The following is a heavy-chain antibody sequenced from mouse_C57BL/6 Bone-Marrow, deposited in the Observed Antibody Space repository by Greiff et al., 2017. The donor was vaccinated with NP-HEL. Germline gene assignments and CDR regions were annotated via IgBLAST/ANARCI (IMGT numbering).Heavy chain of an antibody. Sequence: EVQRVESGGGLVQPGGSMKLSCAASGFTFSDAWMDWVRQSPEKGLEWVAEIRNKANNHATYYAESVKGRFTISRDDSKSSVYLQMNSLRAEDTGIYYCVYYGNYDWYFDVWGTGTTVTVSS. CDR3: VYYGNYDWYFDV. CDR2: IRNKANNHAT. CDR1: GFTFSDAW. J-gene: IGHJ1*03. V-gene: IGHV6-6*01. D-gene: IGHD2-1*01.